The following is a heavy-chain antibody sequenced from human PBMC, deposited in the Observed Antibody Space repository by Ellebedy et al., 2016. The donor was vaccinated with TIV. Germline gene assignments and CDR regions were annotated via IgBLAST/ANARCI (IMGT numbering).Heavy chain of an antibody. J-gene: IGHJ4*02. D-gene: IGHD4-17*01. CDR2: INSDGSST. CDR3: ARDNPGPSYGDSLDY. V-gene: IGHV3-74*01. Sequence: GGSLRLSCAASGFTFSSYWMHWVRQAPGKGLVWVSRINSDGSSTSYADSVKGRFTISRDNSKNTLYLQMNSLRAEDTAVYYCARDNPGPSYGDSLDYWGQGTLVTVSS. CDR1: GFTFSSYW.